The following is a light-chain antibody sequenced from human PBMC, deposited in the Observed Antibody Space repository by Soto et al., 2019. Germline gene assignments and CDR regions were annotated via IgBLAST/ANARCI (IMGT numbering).Light chain of an antibody. V-gene: IGKV3-20*01. CDR1: LTVSDNY. J-gene: IGKJ4*01. CDR3: QQFSSYPLT. Sequence: EIVLTHSPGTLSLSPGERATLSCRASLTVSDNYLAWYQQKAGQAPGLVIYGASSRATGIPDRFSASGSGTDFTLTISRLEPEDFAVYYCQQFSSYPLTFGGGTKVDIK. CDR2: GAS.